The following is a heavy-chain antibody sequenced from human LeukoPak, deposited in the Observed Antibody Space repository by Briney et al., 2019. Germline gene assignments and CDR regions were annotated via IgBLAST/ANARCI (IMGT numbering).Heavy chain of an antibody. J-gene: IGHJ5*02. V-gene: IGHV1-24*01. CDR3: ARMSYYDSSGDNWFDP. CDR2: FDPEHGEI. D-gene: IGHD3-22*01. CDR1: GYTVTELS. Sequence: GASVKVSCKVSGYTVTELSMHWVRQAPGKGLEWMGGFDPEHGEIIYAQKFQGRVTMTEDTSTDTAYMELSNLRSEDTAVYYCARMSYYDSSGDNWFDPWGQGTLVTVSS.